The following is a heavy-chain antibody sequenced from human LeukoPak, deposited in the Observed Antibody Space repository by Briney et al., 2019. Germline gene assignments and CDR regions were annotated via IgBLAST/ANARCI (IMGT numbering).Heavy chain of an antibody. CDR2: IYYSGGI. D-gene: IGHD4-17*01. Sequence: SDTLSLTCAVSGYSISSSNYRVWIRQPPGKGLAWIGHIYYSGGIYYNPSLKSRVTMSVDTSKNQFSLKLSSVTAVDTAVYYCARKATTGPTKAAFDIWGQGTMVTVSS. V-gene: IGHV4-28*05. CDR3: ARKATTGPTKAAFDI. J-gene: IGHJ3*02. CDR1: GYSISSSNY.